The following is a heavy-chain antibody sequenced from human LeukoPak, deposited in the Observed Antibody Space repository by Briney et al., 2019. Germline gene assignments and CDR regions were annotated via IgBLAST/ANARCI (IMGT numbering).Heavy chain of an antibody. CDR3: AKDLRNPAGWYFDL. Sequence: GGSLRLSCAASGFTFSSYGMHWVRQAPGKGLEWVAVISYDGSNKYYADSVKGRFTISRDNSKNTLYLQMNSLRAEDTAVYYCAKDLRNPAGWYFDLWGRGTLVTVSS. J-gene: IGHJ2*01. CDR2: ISYDGSNK. CDR1: GFTFSSYG. V-gene: IGHV3-30*18. D-gene: IGHD1-14*01.